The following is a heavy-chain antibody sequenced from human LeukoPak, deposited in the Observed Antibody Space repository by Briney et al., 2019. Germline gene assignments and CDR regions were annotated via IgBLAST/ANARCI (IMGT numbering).Heavy chain of an antibody. V-gene: IGHV3-7*01. J-gene: IGHJ3*02. D-gene: IGHD3-3*01. CDR3: ARQSNDFWSSFYAFDI. CDR1: GFTLSSYW. CDR2: IQQDGSEK. Sequence: GGSLRLSCAASGFTLSSYWMSWVRQAPGKGLEWVANIQQDGSEKYYVDSVKGRFIISRDNAKNLLFLHMNSLRAEDTAVYYCARQSNDFWSSFYAFDIWGQGTVVTVSS.